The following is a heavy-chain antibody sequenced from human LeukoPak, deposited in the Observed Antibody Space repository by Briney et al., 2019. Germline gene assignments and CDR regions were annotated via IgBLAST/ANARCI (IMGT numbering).Heavy chain of an antibody. V-gene: IGHV3-23*01. CDR3: AKRWGSVSGQRYFDN. D-gene: IGHD3-16*01. J-gene: IGHJ4*02. CDR1: GFTFSSYA. CDR2: ISGSGDST. Sequence: GGSLRISCAASGFTFSSYAMSWVRQAPGKGLEWVSGISGSGDSTYYGDPVKGRFTISRDNSKNTLYLQMNSLRAEDTAVYYCAKRWGSVSGQRYFDNWGLGTVDSVSS.